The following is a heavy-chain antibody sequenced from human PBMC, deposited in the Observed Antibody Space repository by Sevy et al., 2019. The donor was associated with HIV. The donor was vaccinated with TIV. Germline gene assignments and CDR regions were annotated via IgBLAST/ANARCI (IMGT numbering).Heavy chain of an antibody. CDR1: GFTFSSYW. J-gene: IGHJ6*02. CDR3: ARDCNDYDFWSGYYTGMVHGYYYDGMDV. CDR2: IKQDGSEK. V-gene: IGHV3-7*01. Sequence: GGSLRLSCAASGFTFSSYWMSWVRQAPGKGLEWVANIKQDGSEKYYVDSVKGRFTISRDNAKNSLYLQMNSLRAEDTAVYYWARDCNDYDFWSGYYTGMVHGYYYDGMDVWGQGTTVTVS. D-gene: IGHD3-3*01.